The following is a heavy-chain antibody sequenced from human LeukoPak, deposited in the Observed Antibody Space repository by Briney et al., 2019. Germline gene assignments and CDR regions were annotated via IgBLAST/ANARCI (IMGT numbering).Heavy chain of an antibody. J-gene: IGHJ4*02. CDR3: ARDRTGDLDY. Sequence: GGSLRLSCAASGFTFSDYEMTWVRHSPGKGPEWISYISSDGGYIYYADSVKGRFTISRDNAKNSVYLQMNSLRVEDTAVYYCARDRTGDLDYWGQGTLVSVSS. V-gene: IGHV3-48*03. CDR2: ISSDGGYI. D-gene: IGHD3/OR15-3a*01. CDR1: GFTFSDYE.